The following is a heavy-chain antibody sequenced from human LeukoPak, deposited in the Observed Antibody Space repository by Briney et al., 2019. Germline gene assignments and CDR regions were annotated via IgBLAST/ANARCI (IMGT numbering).Heavy chain of an antibody. CDR2: ISSSSSYI. CDR3: ASRGGVGMDV. J-gene: IGHJ6*02. V-gene: IGHV3-21*01. Sequence: GGSLRLSCAASGFTFSSYSMNWVRQAPGKRLEWVSSISSSSSYIYYADSVKGRFTISRDNAKNSLYLHMNSLRAEDTAVYYCASRGGVGMDVWGQGTTVTVSS. CDR1: GFTFSSYS. D-gene: IGHD3-10*01.